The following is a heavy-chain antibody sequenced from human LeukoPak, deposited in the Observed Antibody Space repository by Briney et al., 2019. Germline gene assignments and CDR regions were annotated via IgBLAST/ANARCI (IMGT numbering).Heavy chain of an antibody. CDR3: AKTDTAMPSAWCDY. CDR1: GFTFSSYG. Sequence: GRSLRLSCAASGFTFSSYGMPWVRQAPGKGLEWVAVIWYDGSNKYYADSVKGRFTISRDNSKNTLYLQMNNLRAEDTAVYYCAKTDTAMPSAWCDYWGQGTLVTVSS. D-gene: IGHD5-18*01. J-gene: IGHJ4*02. V-gene: IGHV3-33*06. CDR2: IWYDGSNK.